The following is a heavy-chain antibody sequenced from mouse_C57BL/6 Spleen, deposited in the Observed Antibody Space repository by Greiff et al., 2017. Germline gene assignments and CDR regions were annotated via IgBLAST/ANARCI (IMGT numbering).Heavy chain of an antibody. J-gene: IGHJ2*01. D-gene: IGHD1-1*01. CDR1: GYTFTSYW. Sequence: QVQLQQPGAELVKPGASVKMSCTASGYTFTSYWITWVKQRPGQGLEWIGDIYPGSGSTNYNEKFKNKATLTVDTSSSTAYLQLSSLTSEDSAVYYCARRDTTVVADYWGQGTTLTVSS. V-gene: IGHV1-55*01. CDR3: ARRDTTVVADY. CDR2: IYPGSGST.